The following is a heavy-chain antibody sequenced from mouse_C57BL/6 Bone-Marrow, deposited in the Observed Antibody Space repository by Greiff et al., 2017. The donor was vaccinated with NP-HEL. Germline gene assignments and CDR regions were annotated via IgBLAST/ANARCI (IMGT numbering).Heavy chain of an antibody. CDR1: GFTFSDYG. D-gene: IGHD2-1*01. V-gene: IGHV5-15*01. CDR3: ARQVYGNYLYWYFDV. J-gene: IGHJ1*03. Sequence: EVMLVESGGGLVQPGGSLKLSCAASGFTFSDYGMAWVRQAPRKGPEWVAFISNLAYSIYYADTVTGRFTISIENAKNTLYLEMSSLRSEDTAMYYCARQVYGNYLYWYFDVWGTGTTVTVSS. CDR2: ISNLAYSI.